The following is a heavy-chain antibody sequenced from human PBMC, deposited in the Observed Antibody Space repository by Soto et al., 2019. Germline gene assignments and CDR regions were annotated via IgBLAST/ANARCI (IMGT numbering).Heavy chain of an antibody. Sequence: GGSLRLSCAASGFTFSSYWMHWVRQAPGKGLVWVSRINSDGSSTSYADSVKGRFTISRDNSKNTLYLQMNSLSAEDTAVYYCARDRLRYNWNDFPYYYYGMDVWGQGTTVTVSS. V-gene: IGHV3-74*01. D-gene: IGHD1-1*01. CDR3: ARDRLRYNWNDFPYYYYGMDV. J-gene: IGHJ6*02. CDR1: GFTFSSYW. CDR2: INSDGSST.